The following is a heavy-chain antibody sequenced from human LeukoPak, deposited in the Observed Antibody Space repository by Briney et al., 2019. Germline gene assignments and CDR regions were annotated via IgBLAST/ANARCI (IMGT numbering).Heavy chain of an antibody. CDR3: ARGYCSGGSCYPFDY. D-gene: IGHD2-15*01. V-gene: IGHV1-2*02. Sequence: ASVKVSCKASAYTFTGYYMHWVRQAPGQGLEWMGWINPNSGGTNYAQKFQGRVTMTRDTSISTAYMELSRLRSDDTAVYYCARGYCSGGSCYPFDYWGQGTLVTVSS. J-gene: IGHJ4*02. CDR2: INPNSGGT. CDR1: AYTFTGYY.